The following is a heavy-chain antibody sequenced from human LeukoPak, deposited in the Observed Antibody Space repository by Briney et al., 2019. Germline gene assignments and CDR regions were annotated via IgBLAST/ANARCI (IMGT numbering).Heavy chain of an antibody. CDR2: IYSGGST. CDR3: ARGMSDYSDILTGYSYYFDY. J-gene: IGHJ4*02. D-gene: IGHD3-9*01. Sequence: PGGSLRLSCAASGFTVSSNYMSWVRQAPGKGLEWVSVIYSGGSTYYADSVKGRFTISRDNSKNTLYLQMNSLRAEDTAVYYCARGMSDYSDILTGYSYYFDYWGQGTLVTVSS. V-gene: IGHV3-53*01. CDR1: GFTVSSNY.